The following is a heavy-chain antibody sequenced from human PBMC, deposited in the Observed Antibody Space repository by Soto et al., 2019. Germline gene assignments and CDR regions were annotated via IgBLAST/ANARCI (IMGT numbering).Heavy chain of an antibody. J-gene: IGHJ6*02. V-gene: IGHV3-23*01. Sequence: PGGSLRLSCAASEFTFHTYAMSWVRQAPGKGLGWVSAISGNGHNANYAESVTGRFTISRDNSKNTLYLQMNSLRAEDTAVYYCAKEGAPNYDLWSGYSSPSRYGMDVWGQGTTVTVSS. D-gene: IGHD3-3*01. CDR2: ISGNGHNA. CDR3: AKEGAPNYDLWSGYSSPSRYGMDV. CDR1: EFTFHTYA.